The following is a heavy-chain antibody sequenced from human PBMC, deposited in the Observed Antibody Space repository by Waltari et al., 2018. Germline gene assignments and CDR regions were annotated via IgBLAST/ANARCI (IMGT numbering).Heavy chain of an antibody. V-gene: IGHV3-30*02. D-gene: IGHD4-17*01. Sequence: QAQVAESGGGVVQPGGSLRLACTGSGFSVRTNAMDWVRQATGKGREWLAFIINDDPKKYYADSVEGRFTISRDTSRNTVYLEMNSLRPDDTAVYYCLRGADYGFYYWGQGTLVTVSS. J-gene: IGHJ4*02. CDR2: IINDDPKK. CDR1: GFSVRTNA. CDR3: LRGADYGFYY.